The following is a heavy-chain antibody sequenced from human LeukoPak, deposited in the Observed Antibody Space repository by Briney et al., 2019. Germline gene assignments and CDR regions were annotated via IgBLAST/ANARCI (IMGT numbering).Heavy chain of an antibody. CDR2: IRSRDYAGTT. Sequence: GRSLRLSCTASGFTFGDYAVSWVRQAPGKGLEWVGFIRSRDYAGTTGYAASVKGRFTISRDDSKSIAYLQLNSLKTEDTAVYYCARFVPYFDYWGQGTLVTVSS. V-gene: IGHV3-49*04. CDR1: GFTFGDYA. CDR3: ARFVPYFDY. J-gene: IGHJ4*02. D-gene: IGHD3-10*01.